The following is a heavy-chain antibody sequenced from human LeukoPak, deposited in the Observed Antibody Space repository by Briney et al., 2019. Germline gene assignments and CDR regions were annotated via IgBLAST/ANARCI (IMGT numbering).Heavy chain of an antibody. CDR2: IYYSGST. V-gene: IGHV4-59*01. Sequence: SETLSLTCTVSGGSISNNYWSWFRQPPGKGLEWIGYIYYSGSTNYNPSLKSRVTISVDTSKSQFSLKLSSVTAADTAVYYCASHKGFWGQGALVTVSS. CDR3: ASHKGF. CDR1: GGSISNNY. J-gene: IGHJ4*02.